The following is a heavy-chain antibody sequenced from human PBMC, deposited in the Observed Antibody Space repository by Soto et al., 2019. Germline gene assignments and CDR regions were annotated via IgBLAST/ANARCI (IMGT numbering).Heavy chain of an antibody. V-gene: IGHV3-21*01. D-gene: IGHD2-21*01. Sequence: EVQLVESGGGLVKPGGSLRLSCAASGFTLNMYSINWVRQAPGKGLEWVSSTFNFSPNLYYADSVKGLFTISWDITKRSLSLQMNSLRSEDTAVYYCAREEGYCDGGRCFRSAFDVWGQGTVVTVSS. CDR1: GFTLNMYS. CDR3: AREEGYCDGGRCFRSAFDV. J-gene: IGHJ3*01. CDR2: TFNFSPNL.